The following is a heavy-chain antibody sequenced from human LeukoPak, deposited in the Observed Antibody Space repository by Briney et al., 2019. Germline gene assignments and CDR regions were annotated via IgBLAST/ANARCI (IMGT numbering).Heavy chain of an antibody. V-gene: IGHV4-4*07. CDR1: GGSISSYY. J-gene: IGHJ4*02. CDR2: IYTSGST. D-gene: IGHD6-13*01. Sequence: SETLSLTCTVSGGSISSYYWTWVRQPAGKGLEWIGRIYTSGSTNYGPSLKSRVTMSVDTSKNEFSLKLNSVTAADTAVYYCASESTLAGTARYLDSWGQGTLVTVSS. CDR3: ASESTLAGTARYLDS.